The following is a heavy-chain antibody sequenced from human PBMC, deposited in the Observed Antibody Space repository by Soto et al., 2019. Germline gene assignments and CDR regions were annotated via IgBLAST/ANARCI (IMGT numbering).Heavy chain of an antibody. J-gene: IGHJ4*02. Sequence: QVQLVQSGAEVRQPASSVKVSCKTSGGTFSSYAISWVRQAPGQGLEWMGGIVPIVDTSTYAQKFQGRVTITADESTSTAYMELISLRSDDTAIYYCVRVVAIPGYPDYCGQGTLVTVSS. CDR1: GGTFSSYA. CDR2: IVPIVDTS. V-gene: IGHV1-69*12. CDR3: VRVVAIPGYPDY. D-gene: IGHD5-12*01.